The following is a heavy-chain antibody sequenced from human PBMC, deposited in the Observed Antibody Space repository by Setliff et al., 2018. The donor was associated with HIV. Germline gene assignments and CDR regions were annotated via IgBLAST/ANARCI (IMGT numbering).Heavy chain of an antibody. D-gene: IGHD3-3*01. J-gene: IGHJ3*02. CDR3: AREGRGDYDFWSGSRGAFDI. CDR1: GYTFTTYA. CDR2: INSNTGNP. Sequence: ASVKVSCKASGYTFTTYAMNWVRQAHGQGLEWMGWINSNTGNPMYAQGFTGRFVFSLDTAVSTAYLQISSLKAEDTAVYYCAREGRGDYDFWSGSRGAFDIWCQGTMVTVSS. V-gene: IGHV7-4-1*02.